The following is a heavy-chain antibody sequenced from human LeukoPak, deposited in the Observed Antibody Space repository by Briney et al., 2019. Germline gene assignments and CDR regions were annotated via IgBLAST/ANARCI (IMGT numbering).Heavy chain of an antibody. D-gene: IGHD1-26*01. Sequence: GGSLRLSCAASGFTFSTYAMSWVRQAPGKGLEWVSGMSGGAGSTYYADSVKGRFTISRDNSKNTLYLHMNSLRAEDTAVYYCAKAMPDAVSGSYYALDYWGQGTLVTVSS. CDR1: GFTFSTYA. V-gene: IGHV3-23*01. CDR2: MSGGAGST. J-gene: IGHJ4*02. CDR3: AKAMPDAVSGSYYALDY.